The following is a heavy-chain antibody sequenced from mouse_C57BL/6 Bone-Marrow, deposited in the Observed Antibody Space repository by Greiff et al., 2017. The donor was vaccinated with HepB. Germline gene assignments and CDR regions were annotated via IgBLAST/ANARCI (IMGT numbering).Heavy chain of an antibody. CDR3: ARSLLCGSSPYYFDY. V-gene: IGHV1-81*01. Sequence: VQLQQSGAELARPGASVKLSCKASGYTFTSYGISWVKQRTGQGLEWIGEIYPRSGNTYYNEKFKGKATLTADKSSTTSYMELRSLTSEDSAVYFCARSLLCGSSPYYFDYWGQGTTLTVSS. CDR1: GYTFTSYG. D-gene: IGHD1-1*01. CDR2: IYPRSGNT. J-gene: IGHJ2*01.